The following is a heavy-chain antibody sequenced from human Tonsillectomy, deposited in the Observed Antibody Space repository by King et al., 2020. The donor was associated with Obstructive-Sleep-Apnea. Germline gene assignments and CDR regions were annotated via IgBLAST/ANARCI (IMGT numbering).Heavy chain of an antibody. CDR1: GDSISTSYY. CDR3: TRGPSLGEENDY. CDR2: IYYIGST. V-gene: IGHV4-39*07. D-gene: IGHD2-21*01. J-gene: IGHJ4*02. Sequence: LQLQESGPGLVKPSETLSLTCTVSGDSISTSYYWTWIRQPPVKGLEWIGSIYYIGSTYYNPSLKSRVTISVDTSKNQFSLNLSSVTAADTAVYFCTRGPSLGEENDYWGQGTLVTVSS.